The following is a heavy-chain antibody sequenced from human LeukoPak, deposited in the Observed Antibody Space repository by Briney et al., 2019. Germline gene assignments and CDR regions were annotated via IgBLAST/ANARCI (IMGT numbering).Heavy chain of an antibody. CDR1: GYTFTSYD. CDR2: MNPNSRNT. Sequence: ASVKVSCKASGYTFTSYDINWVRQATGQGLEWMGWMNPNSRNTGYAQKFQGRVTMTRNTSISTAYMELSSLRSEDTAVYYCARGARRVVRGVISYYFDYWGQGTLVTVSS. D-gene: IGHD3-10*01. V-gene: IGHV1-8*01. J-gene: IGHJ4*02. CDR3: ARGARRVVRGVISYYFDY.